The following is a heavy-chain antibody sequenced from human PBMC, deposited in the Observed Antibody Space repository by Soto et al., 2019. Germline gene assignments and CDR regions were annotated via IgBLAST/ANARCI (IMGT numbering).Heavy chain of an antibody. CDR1: GGSISGSYYY. D-gene: IGHD1-20*01. Sequence: SENLSLTCAVSGGSISGSYYYWAWLRQSPGKGPEWIGSVFYTGFTSYNPSLESRVSVSVDTSKSQFSLKLSAVTAADTAVYYCATSQKGYNWNYFDHWGQGALVTVSS. CDR3: ATSQKGYNWNYFDH. CDR2: VFYTGFT. J-gene: IGHJ4*02. V-gene: IGHV4-39*01.